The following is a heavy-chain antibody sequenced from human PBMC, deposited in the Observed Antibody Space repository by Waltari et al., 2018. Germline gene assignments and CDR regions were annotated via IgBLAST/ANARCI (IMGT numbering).Heavy chain of an antibody. CDR1: GYSISSGYY. D-gene: IGHD3-3*01. CDR3: ARGDITIFGVVSIANYFDY. CDR2: IYHSGST. Sequence: QVQLQESGPGLVKPSETLSLTCAVSGYSISSGYYWGWIRQPPGKGLEWIGSIYHSGSTYSNPSLKSRVTISVDTSKNQFSLKLSSVTAADTAVYYCARGDITIFGVVSIANYFDYWGQGTLVTVSS. J-gene: IGHJ4*02. V-gene: IGHV4-38-2*01.